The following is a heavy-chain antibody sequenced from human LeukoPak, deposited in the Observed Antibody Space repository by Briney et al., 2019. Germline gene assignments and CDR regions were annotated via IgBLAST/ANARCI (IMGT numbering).Heavy chain of an antibody. J-gene: IGHJ6*02. CDR3: ARHSGSPDYGMDV. CDR2: IYPSSFT. CDR1: GGSMNTYY. V-gene: IGHV4-59*08. Sequence: PSETLSLTCTVSGGSMNTYYWTWIRQPAGKGLQWIGYIYPSSFTNYNPSLESRVTISVDTSKNQFSLKLSSVTAADTAVYYCARHSGSPDYGMDVWGQGTTVTVSS. D-gene: IGHD1-26*01.